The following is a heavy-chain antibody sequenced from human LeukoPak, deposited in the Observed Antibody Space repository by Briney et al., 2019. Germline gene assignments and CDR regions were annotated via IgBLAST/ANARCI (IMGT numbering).Heavy chain of an antibody. CDR2: VAHDGKTI. Sequence: TGGSLRLSCVASGFTFTGHSMHWVRQAPGKGLEWVAVVAHDGKTIFYADSLKGRFTVSRDNSKNTVYLQLNSLRAEDTAVYYCARGGGYSGYYHYWGQGTLVTVSS. D-gene: IGHD5-12*01. CDR3: ARGGGYSGYYHY. CDR1: GFTFTGHS. V-gene: IGHV3-30*04. J-gene: IGHJ4*02.